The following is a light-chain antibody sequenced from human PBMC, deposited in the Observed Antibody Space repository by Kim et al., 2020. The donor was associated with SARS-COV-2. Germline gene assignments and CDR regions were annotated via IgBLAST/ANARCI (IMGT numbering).Light chain of an antibody. Sequence: AAVGDRVTITCRASQSISSWLAWYQQKPGKAPKLLIYKASTLESGVPSRFSGSGSGTEFTLTISSLQPDDFATYSCQQYNVSPLTFGPGTKVDIK. CDR1: QSISSW. CDR3: QQYNVSPLT. J-gene: IGKJ3*01. V-gene: IGKV1-5*03. CDR2: KAS.